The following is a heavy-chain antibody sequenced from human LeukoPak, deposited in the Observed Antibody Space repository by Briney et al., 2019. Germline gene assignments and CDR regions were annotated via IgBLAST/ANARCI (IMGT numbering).Heavy chain of an antibody. Sequence: GGSLRLSCAASGFTFSNNWMTWVRQAPGKGLEWVAVISYDGSNKYYADSVKGRFTISRDNSKNTLYLQMNSLRAEDTAVYYCAAYSSGWFPGGWGQGTLVTVSS. V-gene: IGHV3-30-3*01. CDR2: ISYDGSNK. CDR1: GFTFSNNW. J-gene: IGHJ4*02. CDR3: AAYSSGWFPGG. D-gene: IGHD6-19*01.